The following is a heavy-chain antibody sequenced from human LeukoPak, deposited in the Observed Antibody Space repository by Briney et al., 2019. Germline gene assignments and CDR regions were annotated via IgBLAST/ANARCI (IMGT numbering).Heavy chain of an antibody. J-gene: IGHJ4*02. Sequence: GGSLTLSCAASGLRFSSYWMDWVRQAPGKGLEWVAHIKEDGSGEYYVDSVKGRFTISIDNAKKSMYLQVNSLRVEDTAIYYCVSGSGWIFDYWGQGTLVTVSS. CDR3: VSGSGWIFDY. CDR2: IKEDGSGE. CDR1: GLRFSSYW. V-gene: IGHV3-7*03. D-gene: IGHD6-19*01.